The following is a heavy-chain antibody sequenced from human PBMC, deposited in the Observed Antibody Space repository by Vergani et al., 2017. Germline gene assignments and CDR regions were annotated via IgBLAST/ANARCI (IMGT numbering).Heavy chain of an antibody. J-gene: IGHJ4*02. CDR3: ARDSPRYRGGGDSL. Sequence: QVQLQESGPGLVKPSQTLSLTCTVSGGSISSGGYYCSWIRQHPGKGLEWIGYIYYSGSTYYNPSLKSRVTISVDTSKNQFSLKLSSVTAADTAVYYCARDSPRYRGGGDSLWGQGTLVTVSS. D-gene: IGHD2-21*02. V-gene: IGHV4-31*03. CDR2: IYYSGST. CDR1: GGSISSGGYY.